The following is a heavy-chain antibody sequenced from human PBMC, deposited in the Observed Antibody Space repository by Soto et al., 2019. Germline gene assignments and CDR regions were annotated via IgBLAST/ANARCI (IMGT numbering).Heavy chain of an antibody. V-gene: IGHV3-23*01. CDR1: GFTFSSYG. CDR3: AKDRRAGGNYGFYSDF. CDR2: SSATGAGT. J-gene: IGHJ4*02. Sequence: VQLLESGGGLVQPGGSLRLSCAASGFTFSSYGMTWVRQAPGKGLEWVSFSSATGAGTYYADYVKGRFTISRDNSKSTLYLQMTSLRADDTAVYYCAKDRRAGGNYGFYSDFWGQGALVIVSS. D-gene: IGHD1-7*01.